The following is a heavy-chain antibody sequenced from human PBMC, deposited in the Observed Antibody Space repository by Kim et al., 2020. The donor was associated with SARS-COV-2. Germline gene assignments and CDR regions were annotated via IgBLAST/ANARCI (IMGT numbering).Heavy chain of an antibody. CDR1: GGSISSSSYY. V-gene: IGHV4-39*01. Sequence: SETLSLTCTVSGGSISSSSYYWGWIRQPPGKGLEWIGSIYYSGSTYYNPSLKSRVTISVDTSKNQFSLKLSSVTAADTAVYYCARQAMVRGLPICWFDPWGQGTLVTVSS. J-gene: IGHJ5*02. CDR2: IYYSGST. D-gene: IGHD3-10*01. CDR3: ARQAMVRGLPICWFDP.